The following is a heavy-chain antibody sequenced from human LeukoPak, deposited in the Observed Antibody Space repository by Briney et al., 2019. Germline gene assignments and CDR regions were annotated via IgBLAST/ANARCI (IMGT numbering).Heavy chain of an antibody. Sequence: ASVKVSCKASGYTFSGFYMHWVRQAPGQGLEWMGWMNPNSGDTKYAPKFQGRVTMTRDMSISTAYMEVNRLTSDDTAVYYCARAPLSALWPYDYWGQGTLVTVSS. CDR1: GYTFSGFY. D-gene: IGHD3-10*01. J-gene: IGHJ4*02. CDR3: ARAPLSALWPYDY. V-gene: IGHV1-2*02. CDR2: MNPNSGDT.